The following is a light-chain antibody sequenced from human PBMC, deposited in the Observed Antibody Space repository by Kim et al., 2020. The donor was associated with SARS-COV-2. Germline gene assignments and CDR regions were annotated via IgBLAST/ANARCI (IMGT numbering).Light chain of an antibody. V-gene: IGKV3-15*01. CDR3: QQYNNWPPWT. CDR1: QSVSSN. CDR2: CAS. J-gene: IGKJ1*01. Sequence: SPGERATLSCRASQSVSSNLAWYQQKPAQAPRLLIYCASTRATCIPARFSSSGSGTEFTLTISSLQSADFAVYYCQQYNNWPPWTFGQGTKVEIK.